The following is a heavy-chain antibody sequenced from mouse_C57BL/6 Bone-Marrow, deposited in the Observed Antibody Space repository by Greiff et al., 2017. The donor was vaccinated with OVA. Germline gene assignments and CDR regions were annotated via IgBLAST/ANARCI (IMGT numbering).Heavy chain of an antibody. D-gene: IGHD1-1*01. CDR3: ARRHYGRAWFAY. Sequence: VQLQQPGAELVKPGASVKLSCKASGYTFTSSWMHWVKQRPGQGLEWIGMIHPNSGSTNYNEKFKSKATLTVDKSSSTAYMQLSSLTSEDSAVYYCARRHYGRAWFAYWGQGTLVTVSA. J-gene: IGHJ3*01. CDR2: IHPNSGST. CDR1: GYTFTSSW. V-gene: IGHV1-64*01.